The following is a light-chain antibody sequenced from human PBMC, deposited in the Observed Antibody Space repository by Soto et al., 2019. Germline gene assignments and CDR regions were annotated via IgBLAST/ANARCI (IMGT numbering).Light chain of an antibody. J-gene: IGKJ5*01. CDR1: QSVSGN. CDR2: GAS. V-gene: IGKV3D-15*01. CDR3: QQYNNWPPIT. Sequence: EIVMTQSPATLSVSPVERGSRSCMASQSVSGNLAWYQQKPGQAPRLLIYGASTRATGIPARFSGSGSGTEFTLTISSLQSEDFAVYYCQQYNNWPPITFGQGTRLEIK.